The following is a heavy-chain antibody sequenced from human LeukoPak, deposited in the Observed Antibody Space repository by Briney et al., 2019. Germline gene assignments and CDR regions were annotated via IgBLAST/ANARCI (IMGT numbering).Heavy chain of an antibody. CDR3: ATIPHSESYSSRGD. D-gene: IGHD1-26*01. J-gene: IGHJ4*02. V-gene: IGHV1-24*01. Sequence: ASVKVSCKVSGYTLTELSMHWVRQAPGKGLEWMGGFDPEDGETIYAQKFQGRVTMTEDTSTDTAYMELSSLRSEDTAVYYCATIPHSESYSSRGDWGQGTLVTVSS. CDR2: FDPEDGET. CDR1: GYTLTELS.